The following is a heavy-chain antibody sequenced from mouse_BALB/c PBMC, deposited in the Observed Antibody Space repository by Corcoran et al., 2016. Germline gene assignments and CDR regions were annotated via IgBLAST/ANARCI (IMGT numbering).Heavy chain of an antibody. CDR3: ARGYGSRGDWFAY. J-gene: IGHJ3*01. V-gene: IGHV9-1*02. CDR2: INTYTGEP. CDR1: GYTFTIYG. D-gene: IGHD1-1*01. Sequence: QIQLVQSGPELKKPGEKVTISCKTSGYTFTIYGMNCVKQASGKGLKEMGWINTYTGEPTYADDFKGRFAFSLGTPASTAYLHINSLKNEDMATYFCARGYGSRGDWFAYWGQGTLVTVSS.